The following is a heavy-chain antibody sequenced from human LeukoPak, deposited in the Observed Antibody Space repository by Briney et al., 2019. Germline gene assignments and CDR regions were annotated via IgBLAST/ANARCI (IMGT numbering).Heavy chain of an antibody. J-gene: IGHJ5*02. CDR2: IRYDGSNK. V-gene: IGHV3-30*02. CDR1: EFTFSSYG. Sequence: GGSLRLSCAASEFTFSSYGMHWVRQAPGKGLEWVAFIRYDGSNKYYADSVKGRFTISRDNSKNTLYLQMNSLRGEDTAVYYCAKDGLNDWGNWFDPWGQGTQVTVSS. D-gene: IGHD7-27*01. CDR3: AKDGLNDWGNWFDP.